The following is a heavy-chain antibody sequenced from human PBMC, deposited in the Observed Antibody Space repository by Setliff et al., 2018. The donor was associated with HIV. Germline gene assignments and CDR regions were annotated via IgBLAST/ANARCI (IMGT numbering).Heavy chain of an antibody. CDR2: ISYTGTT. Sequence: SETLSLTCTVSGGSISNYYWSWIRQPPGKGLEWIGYISYTGTTKYNPSLKSRVTISIDTSKNQFSVRLSSVSAADTAVYFCARHVARFDYDTGGYYVSHFDYWGQGTQVTVSS. J-gene: IGHJ4*02. V-gene: IGHV4-59*01. D-gene: IGHD3-22*01. CDR1: GGSISNYY. CDR3: ARHVARFDYDTGGYYVSHFDY.